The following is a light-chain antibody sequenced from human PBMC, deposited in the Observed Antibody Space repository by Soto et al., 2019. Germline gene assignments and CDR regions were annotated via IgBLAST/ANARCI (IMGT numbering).Light chain of an antibody. CDR2: AAS. J-gene: IGKJ1*01. V-gene: IGKV1-39*01. CDR3: QQYNSYWT. Sequence: IQMTQSPPSLSATVGDRVTITCRASRSISDCLNWYKQKPGEAPELLIYAASTLQSGVPSRFSGSGSGTDFTLTISSLQPEDFATYYCQQYNSYWTFGQGTKVDI. CDR1: RSISDC.